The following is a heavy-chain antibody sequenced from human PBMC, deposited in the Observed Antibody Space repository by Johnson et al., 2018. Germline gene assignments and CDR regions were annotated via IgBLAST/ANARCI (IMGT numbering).Heavy chain of an antibody. CDR3: ARAQGGDDLAEYFQH. J-gene: IGHJ1*01. V-gene: IGHV3-30-3*01. CDR2: ISDDGSNK. Sequence: QVQLVQSGGRVVQPGRSLRLSCSASGFTFSSYAMHWVRQAPGKGLEWVAVISDDGSNKFYAESVKGRFTISRDNSKYTVYLQMHSLKAEDTAVFYCARAQGGDDLAEYFQHWGQGTLVTVSS. CDR1: GFTFSSYA. D-gene: IGHD4-17*01.